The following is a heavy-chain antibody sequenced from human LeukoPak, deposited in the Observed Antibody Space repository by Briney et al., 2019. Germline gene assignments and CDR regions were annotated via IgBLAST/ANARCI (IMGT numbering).Heavy chain of an antibody. V-gene: IGHV3-23*01. Sequence: PGGSLRLSCAASGFTFSSYAMSWARQAPGKGLEWVSAISGSGGSTYYADSVKGRFTISRDNSKNTLYLQMNSLRAEDTAVYYCAKGTSSSWYKSFYYFDYWGQGTLVTVSS. J-gene: IGHJ4*02. CDR2: ISGSGGST. CDR1: GFTFSSYA. CDR3: AKGTSSSWYKSFYYFDY. D-gene: IGHD6-13*01.